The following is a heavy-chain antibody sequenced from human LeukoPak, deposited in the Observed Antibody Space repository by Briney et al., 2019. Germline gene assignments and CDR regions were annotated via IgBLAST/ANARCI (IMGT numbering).Heavy chain of an antibody. J-gene: IGHJ4*02. V-gene: IGHV3-53*01. CDR3: ARVPYCGGDCYPSFDY. Sequence: GGSLRLSCAASGFTFSSYAMSWVRQAPGKGLEWGSFIYSGGSTHYSDSVKGRFTISRDNSKNTLYLQMNSLRAEDAAVYYCARVPYCGGDCYPSFDYWGQGTLVTVSS. D-gene: IGHD2-21*02. CDR1: GFTFSSYA. CDR2: IYSGGST.